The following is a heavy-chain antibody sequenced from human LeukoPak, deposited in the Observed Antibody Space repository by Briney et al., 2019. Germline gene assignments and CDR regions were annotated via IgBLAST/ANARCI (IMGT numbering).Heavy chain of an antibody. J-gene: IGHJ4*02. V-gene: IGHV1-46*01. CDR3: ARDPPYCGGDCYPDY. Sequence: EASVKVSCKASGYTFTSYYMHWVRQAPGQGLEWMGIINPSGGSTSYAQKFQGRVTMTRDTSTSTAYMELSSLRSEDTAVYYCARDPPYCGGDCYPDYWGQGTLVTVSS. D-gene: IGHD2-21*02. CDR1: GYTFTSYY. CDR2: INPSGGST.